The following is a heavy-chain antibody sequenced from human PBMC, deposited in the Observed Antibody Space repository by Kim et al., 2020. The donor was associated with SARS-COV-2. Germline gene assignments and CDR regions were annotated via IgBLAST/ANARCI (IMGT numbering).Heavy chain of an antibody. Sequence: GESLKISCKGSGYSFTSYWIGWVRQMPGKGLEWMGIIYPGDSDTRYSPSFQGQVTISADKSISTAYLQWSSLKASDTAMYYCARGRYCSSTSCRTYYYYGMDVWGQGTTVTVSS. CDR1: GYSFTSYW. V-gene: IGHV5-51*01. D-gene: IGHD2-2*01. CDR3: ARGRYCSSTSCRTYYYYGMDV. CDR2: IYPGDSDT. J-gene: IGHJ6*02.